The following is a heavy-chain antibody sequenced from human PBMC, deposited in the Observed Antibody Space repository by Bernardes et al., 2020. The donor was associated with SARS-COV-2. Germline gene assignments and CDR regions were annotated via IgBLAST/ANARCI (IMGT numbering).Heavy chain of an antibody. CDR1: GFTFRSSW. D-gene: IGHD6-13*01. Sequence: WGSLRLSCAASGFTFRSSWMSWVRQAPGPGLEWVANIKQDGSEKYYVDSVKGRFTISRDNAKNSLYLQMNSLRAEDTAVYYCARVGSSSWFFDYWGQGTLVTVSS. CDR3: ARVGSSSWFFDY. J-gene: IGHJ4*02. V-gene: IGHV3-7*05. CDR2: IKQDGSEK.